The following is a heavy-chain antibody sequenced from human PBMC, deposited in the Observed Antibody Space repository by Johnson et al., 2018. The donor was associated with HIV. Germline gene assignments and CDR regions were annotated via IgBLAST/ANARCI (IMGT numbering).Heavy chain of an antibody. J-gene: IGHJ3*02. CDR1: GFTFSSYA. Sequence: QVQLVDSGGGVVQPGRSLRLSCAASGFTFSSYAMHWVRQAPGKGLEWVAVISYDGSNKYYADSVKGRFTISRDNSKNTLYLQMNSLRAEDTAVYYCARDGPLQFLEWLSAGAFDIWGQGTMVTVSS. V-gene: IGHV3-30-3*01. CDR3: ARDGPLQFLEWLSAGAFDI. CDR2: ISYDGSNK. D-gene: IGHD3-3*01.